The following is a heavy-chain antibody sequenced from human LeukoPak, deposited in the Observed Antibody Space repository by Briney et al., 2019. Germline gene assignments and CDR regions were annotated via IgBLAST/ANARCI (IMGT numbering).Heavy chain of an antibody. V-gene: IGHV1-69*04. Sequence: ASVKVSCKASGGTFSSYAISWVRQAPGQGLEWMGRIIPILGIANYAQKFQGRVTITADKSTSTAYMELSSLRSEDTAVYYCARGEMATISTLDYWGQGTLVTVSS. D-gene: IGHD5-24*01. CDR3: ARGEMATISTLDY. CDR1: GGTFSSYA. J-gene: IGHJ4*02. CDR2: IIPILGIA.